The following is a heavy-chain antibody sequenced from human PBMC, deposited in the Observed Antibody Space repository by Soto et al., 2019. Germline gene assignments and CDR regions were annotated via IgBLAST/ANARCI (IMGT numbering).Heavy chain of an antibody. CDR1: GYTFTSYG. J-gene: IGHJ4*01. CDR3: SRAMPPAGYIYFDQ. Sequence: QVDLVQSGAEVKEPRASVRISCEASGYTFTSYGIHWVRQAPGQRLESVGWINTGSSNPRYSPEFQARVTITRDTSASTAYMELNSLRSDATAAYYCSRAMPPAGYIYFDQWGHGTLVPVSS. D-gene: IGHD3-9*01. CDR2: INTGSSNP. V-gene: IGHV1-3*04.